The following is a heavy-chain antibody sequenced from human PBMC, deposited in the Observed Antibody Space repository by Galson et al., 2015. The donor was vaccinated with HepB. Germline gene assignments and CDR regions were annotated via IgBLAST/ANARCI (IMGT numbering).Heavy chain of an antibody. CDR1: GFTFSNYD. CDR3: ARLRYYSGFDP. V-gene: IGHV3-13*01. Sequence: SLRLSCAASGFTFSNYDMHWVRQATGKGLEWVSAIGTAGDTYYPGSVKGRFTISRENAKNSLYLQMNSLGAGDTAVYYCARLRYYSGFDPWGQGTLVTVSS. CDR2: IGTAGDT. J-gene: IGHJ5*02. D-gene: IGHD3-10*01.